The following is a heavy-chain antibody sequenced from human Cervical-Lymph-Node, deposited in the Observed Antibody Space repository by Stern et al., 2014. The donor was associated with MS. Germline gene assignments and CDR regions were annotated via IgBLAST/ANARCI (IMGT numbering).Heavy chain of an antibody. D-gene: IGHD4/OR15-4a*01. V-gene: IGHV7-4-1*02. J-gene: IGHJ4*02. CDR3: AAGRTYGDGAEN. CDR1: GDTFTHYA. Sequence: DQLVESGSELKKPGASVKVSCKASGDTFTHYAINWVRQAPGQGLEWMGFINTNTGNPTYAQAFTGRLVFSLDTSVSTAYLQIRGLKAEDSAVYYCAAGRTYGDGAENWGQGTLVTVSS. CDR2: INTNTGNP.